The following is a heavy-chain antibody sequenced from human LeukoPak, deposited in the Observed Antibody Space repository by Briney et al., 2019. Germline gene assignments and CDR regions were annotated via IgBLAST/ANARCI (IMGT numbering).Heavy chain of an antibody. Sequence: GESLKISCKGSGYSFTSYWIGWVRQMPGKGLEWMGIIYPGDSDTRYSPSLQGQVTISADKSISTAYLQWSGLKASDTAMYYCARQMTTRRDWFDPWGQGTLVTVSS. J-gene: IGHJ5*02. CDR3: ARQMTTRRDWFDP. CDR1: GYSFTSYW. CDR2: IYPGDSDT. D-gene: IGHD4-17*01. V-gene: IGHV5-51*01.